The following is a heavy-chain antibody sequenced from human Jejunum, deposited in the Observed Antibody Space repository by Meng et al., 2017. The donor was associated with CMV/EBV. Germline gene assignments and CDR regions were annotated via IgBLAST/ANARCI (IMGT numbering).Heavy chain of an antibody. CDR1: GFTVSSSY. Sequence: CAASGFTVSSSYMTWVRQAPGKGLEWVSIIYSGGSTYYADSVKGRFTISRDSSKNTLYLQMNSLRAEDTAIYYCAKNLGYYYGLDVWGQGTTVTVSS. CDR3: AKNLGYYYGLDV. J-gene: IGHJ6*02. V-gene: IGHV3-53*01. CDR2: IYSGGST.